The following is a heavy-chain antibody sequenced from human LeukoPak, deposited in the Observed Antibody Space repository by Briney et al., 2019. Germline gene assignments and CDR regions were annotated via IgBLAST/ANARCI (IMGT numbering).Heavy chain of an antibody. D-gene: IGHD2-15*01. J-gene: IGHJ3*02. CDR2: ISSSGSTI. V-gene: IGHV3-48*03. CDR3: ARELGYCSGGSCYEEGAFDI. CDR1: GFTFSSYE. Sequence: PGGSLRLSCAASGFTFSSYEMNWVRQAPGEGLEWVSYISSSGSTIYYADSVKGRFTISRDNAKNSLYLQMNSLRAEDTAVYYCARELGYCSGGSCYEEGAFDIWGQGTMVTVSS.